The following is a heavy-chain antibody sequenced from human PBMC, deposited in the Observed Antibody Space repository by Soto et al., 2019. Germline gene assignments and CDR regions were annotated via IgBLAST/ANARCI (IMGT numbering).Heavy chain of an antibody. V-gene: IGHV5-51*01. CDR1: GYSFTSYW. Sequence: GESLKISCKGSGYSFTSYWIGWVRQMPGKGLEWMGIIYPGDSDTRYSPSFQGQVTISADKSISTAYLQWSSLKASDTAMYYCAGHSVHPDGSGLDPFDIWGQGTMVTVSS. J-gene: IGHJ3*02. CDR2: IYPGDSDT. CDR3: AGHSVHPDGSGLDPFDI. D-gene: IGHD6-19*01.